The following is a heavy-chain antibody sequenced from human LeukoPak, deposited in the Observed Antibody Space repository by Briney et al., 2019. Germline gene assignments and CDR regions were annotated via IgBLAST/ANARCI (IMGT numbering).Heavy chain of an antibody. Sequence: PSETLSLTCTVSGGSISSSSYYWGWIRQPPGKGLEWIGSIYYSGSTYYNPSLKSRVTISVDTSKNQFSLKLSSVTAADTAVYYCARGAPGSVVVVINDAFDIWGQGTMVTVSS. J-gene: IGHJ3*02. CDR1: GGSISSSSYY. CDR3: ARGAPGSVVVVINDAFDI. V-gene: IGHV4-39*07. D-gene: IGHD3-22*01. CDR2: IYYSGST.